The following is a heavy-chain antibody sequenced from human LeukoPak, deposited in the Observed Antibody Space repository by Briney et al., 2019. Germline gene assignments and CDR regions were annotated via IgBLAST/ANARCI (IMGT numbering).Heavy chain of an antibody. D-gene: IGHD3-16*02. J-gene: IGHJ4*02. V-gene: IGHV3-30*02. CDR2: IRYDGSNK. CDR1: GFTFSSYG. CDR3: ARDRNYDYIWGSYRPDYFDY. Sequence: GGSLRLSCAASGFTFSSYGMHWVRQAPGKGLEWVAFIRYDGSNKYYADSVKGRFTISRDNSKNTLYLQMNSLRAEDTAVYYCARDRNYDYIWGSYRPDYFDYWGQGTLVTVSS.